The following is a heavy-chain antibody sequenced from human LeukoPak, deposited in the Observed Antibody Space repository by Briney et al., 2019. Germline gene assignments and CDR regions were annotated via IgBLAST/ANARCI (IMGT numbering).Heavy chain of an antibody. Sequence: PGGSLRLSCAASGFTFSSCAMSWVRQAPGKGLEWVSAISTSGGRTFYADSVKGRFTISRDNSKNTLYLQMNSLRAEDTAVYYCARDSAAAGTWWFDPWGQGTLVTVSS. D-gene: IGHD6-13*01. V-gene: IGHV3-23*01. CDR2: ISTSGGRT. J-gene: IGHJ5*02. CDR3: ARDSAAAGTWWFDP. CDR1: GFTFSSCA.